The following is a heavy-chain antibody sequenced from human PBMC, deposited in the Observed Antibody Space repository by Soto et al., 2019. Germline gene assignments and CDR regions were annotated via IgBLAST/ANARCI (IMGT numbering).Heavy chain of an antibody. D-gene: IGHD1-26*01. J-gene: IGHJ5*02. Sequence: SETLSLTCAVSGYSISSGYHWGWIRQPPGKGLEWLGSVHHSGSTYYNPSLKSRLTISVDKSKNQFSLNLTSVTAADTAVYFCARGDRYSGSFSDYFDPWGQGTLVTVSS. V-gene: IGHV4-38-2*01. CDR3: ARGDRYSGSFSDYFDP. CDR2: VHHSGST. CDR1: GYSISSGYH.